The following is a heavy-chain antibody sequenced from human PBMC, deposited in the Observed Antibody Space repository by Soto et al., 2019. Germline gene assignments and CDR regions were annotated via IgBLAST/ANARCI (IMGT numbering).Heavy chain of an antibody. CDR3: ARDLIAVADDDAFDI. CDR2: ISSSSSYI. Sequence: GGSLRLSCAASGFTFSSYSMNWVRQAPGKGLEWVSSISSSSSYIYYADSVKGRFTISRDNAKNSLYLQMNSLRAEDTAVYYCARDLIAVADDDAFDIWCHVTMVTVSS. J-gene: IGHJ3*02. D-gene: IGHD6-19*01. CDR1: GFTFSSYS. V-gene: IGHV3-21*01.